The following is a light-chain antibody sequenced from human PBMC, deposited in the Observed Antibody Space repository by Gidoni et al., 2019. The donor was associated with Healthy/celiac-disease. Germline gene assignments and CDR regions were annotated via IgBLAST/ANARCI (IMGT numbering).Light chain of an antibody. CDR2: GAS. V-gene: IGKV3-20*01. CDR1: QSVSSSY. CDR3: QQYDSSPFT. Sequence: ESVLTQSPGTLSLSPGERATLSCRASQSVSSSYLAWYQQKPGQAPRLLIYGASSRDTGIPYRFSGSGSGTDFTLTISSLEPEDFAVYYCQQYDSSPFTFGPGTQVDIK. J-gene: IGKJ3*01.